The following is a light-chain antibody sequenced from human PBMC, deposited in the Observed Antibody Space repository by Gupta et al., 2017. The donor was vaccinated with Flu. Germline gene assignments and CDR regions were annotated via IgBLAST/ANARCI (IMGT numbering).Light chain of an antibody. CDR1: QNINNY. V-gene: IGKV3-15*01. CDR2: GAS. J-gene: IGKJ4*01. CDR3: QQYSEWPHS. Sequence: GAGGTLSCRASQNINNYLAWYQKKPGQAPRLLIHGASTRATGVPARFSGSVSGTEFSLTISSLQSEDFAGYDCQQYSEWPHSFGGGTKVEIK.